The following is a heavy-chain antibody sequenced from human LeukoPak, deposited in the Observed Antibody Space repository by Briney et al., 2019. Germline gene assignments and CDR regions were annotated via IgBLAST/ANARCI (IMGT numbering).Heavy chain of an antibody. CDR3: ARGRSRLLWFRDSVGGFDY. CDR1: GGSFSGYY. Sequence: SETLSLTCAVYGGSFSGYYWSWIRQPPGKGLEWIGEINHSGSTNYNPSLKSRVTISVDTSKNQFSLKLSSVTAADTAVYYCARGRSRLLWFRDSVGGFDYWGQGTLVTVSS. V-gene: IGHV4-34*01. D-gene: IGHD3-10*01. J-gene: IGHJ4*02. CDR2: INHSGST.